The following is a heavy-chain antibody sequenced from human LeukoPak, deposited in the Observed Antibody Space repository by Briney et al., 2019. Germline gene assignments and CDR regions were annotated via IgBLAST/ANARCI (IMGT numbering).Heavy chain of an antibody. D-gene: IGHD4-17*01. CDR1: GGSFSGCY. CDR3: ARQDADYGDNFLDY. J-gene: IGHJ4*02. CDR2: INHSGST. V-gene: IGHV4-34*01. Sequence: SETLPLTCAVYGGSFSGCYWSWIRQPPGKGLEWIGEINHSGSTNYNPSLKSRVTISVDTSKNQFSLKLSSVTAADTAVYYCARQDADYGDNFLDYWGQGTLVTVSS.